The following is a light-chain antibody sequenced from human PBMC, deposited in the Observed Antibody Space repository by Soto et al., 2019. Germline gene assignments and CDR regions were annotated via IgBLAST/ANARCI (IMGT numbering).Light chain of an antibody. CDR2: GAS. Sequence: EIVMTQSPATLSVSPGERATLSCRASQSVSSNLAWYQQKPGQAPRLLIYGASTRATGIPARFSGSGSGTEFILTISSLQSEDFAVYYCQQYKNWPPYTFGQGTKLEIK. CDR3: QQYKNWPPYT. J-gene: IGKJ2*01. CDR1: QSVSSN. V-gene: IGKV3-15*01.